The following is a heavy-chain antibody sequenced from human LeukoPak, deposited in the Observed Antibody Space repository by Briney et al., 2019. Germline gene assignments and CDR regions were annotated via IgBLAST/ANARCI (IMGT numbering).Heavy chain of an antibody. CDR2: INPSGGST. D-gene: IGHD2/OR15-2a*01. J-gene: IGHJ3*02. Sequence: ASVKVSCKASGYTFTSYYMHWVRQAPGQGPEWMGIINPSGGSTSYAQKFQGRVTMTRDTSTSTVYMVLSSLRSEDTAVYYCARAKNRAYAFDIWGQGTMVTVSS. CDR1: GYTFTSYY. V-gene: IGHV1-46*01. CDR3: ARAKNRAYAFDI.